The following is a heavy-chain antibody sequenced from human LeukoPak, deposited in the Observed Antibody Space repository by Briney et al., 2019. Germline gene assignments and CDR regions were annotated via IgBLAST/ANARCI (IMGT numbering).Heavy chain of an antibody. J-gene: IGHJ6*03. V-gene: IGHV4-39*07. Sequence: PSETLSLTCTVSGGAISSSTYYWGWIRQPPGKGLEWIGTVYYNGNTYYNPSLIIGVTISVDTSNNQFSLRVNSMAAADTAVYYCARGVRGQQLFYYYYYYMDVWGKGTTVTVSS. CDR1: GGAISSSTYY. CDR3: ARGVRGQQLFYYYYYYMDV. CDR2: VYYNGNT. D-gene: IGHD6-13*01.